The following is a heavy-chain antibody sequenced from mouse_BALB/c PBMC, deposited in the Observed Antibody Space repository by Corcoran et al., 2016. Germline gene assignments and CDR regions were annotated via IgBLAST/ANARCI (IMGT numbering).Heavy chain of an antibody. J-gene: IGHJ1*01. CDR1: AFNIKDTY. CDR2: IDPANGNT. V-gene: IGHV14-3*02. CDR3: ARWDWYFDV. Sequence: GQLKQSGAGLVQPGASVKLSCTASAFNIKDTYMHWVKQSPEQGLEWIGRIDPANGNTKYDPKFQGKATITADKSANPAYLQLSSLTSEDTAVYYCARWDWYFDVWGAGTTVTVSS.